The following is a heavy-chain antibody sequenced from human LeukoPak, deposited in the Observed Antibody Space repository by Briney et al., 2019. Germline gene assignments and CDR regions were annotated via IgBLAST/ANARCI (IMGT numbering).Heavy chain of an antibody. D-gene: IGHD3-3*01. CDR2: FDPEDGET. Sequence: ASVKVSCKVSGYTLTELSMHWVRQAPGKGLEWMGGFDPEDGETIYAQKFQGRVTMTEDTSTDTAYMELSSLRSEDTAVYYCATDKGRLTIPFDYWGREPWSPSPQ. CDR1: GYTLTELS. J-gene: IGHJ4*02. V-gene: IGHV1-24*01. CDR3: ATDKGRLTIPFDY.